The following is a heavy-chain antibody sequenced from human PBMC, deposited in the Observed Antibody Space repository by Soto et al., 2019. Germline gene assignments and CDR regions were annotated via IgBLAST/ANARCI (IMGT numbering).Heavy chain of an antibody. Sequence: EVQLVESGGGLIQPGGSLRLSCAASGFTVSSNYMNWVRQAPGKGLEWVSLIYSGGSTYYGDSVKGRFTISRDNSKNTLDLQMNSLRAEHTAVYYCARVVPYYNFWSGPHSYGMDVWGQGTTVTVSS. CDR2: IYSGGST. V-gene: IGHV3-53*01. CDR3: ARVVPYYNFWSGPHSYGMDV. D-gene: IGHD3-3*01. CDR1: GFTVSSNY. J-gene: IGHJ6*02.